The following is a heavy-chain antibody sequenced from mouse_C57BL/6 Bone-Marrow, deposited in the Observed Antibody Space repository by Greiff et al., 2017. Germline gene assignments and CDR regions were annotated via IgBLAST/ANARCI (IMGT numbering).Heavy chain of an antibody. CDR1: GFTFSSYA. Sequence: EVKLVESGGGLVKPGGSLKLSCAASGFTFSSYAMSWVRQTPEKGLEWVATISDGGSYTYYPDTVKGRFTISRDNAKNNLYLQMSHLKSEDTAMYYCARDHYSKDVGAMEYWGEGTSVTVSS. V-gene: IGHV5-4*01. J-gene: IGHJ4*01. D-gene: IGHD2-5*01. CDR3: ARDHYSKDVGAMEY. CDR2: ISDGGSYT.